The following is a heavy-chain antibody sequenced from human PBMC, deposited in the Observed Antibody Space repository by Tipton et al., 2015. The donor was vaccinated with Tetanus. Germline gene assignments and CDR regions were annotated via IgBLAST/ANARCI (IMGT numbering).Heavy chain of an antibody. V-gene: IGHV3-7*01. CDR2: IRPDGSEK. Sequence: SLRLSCAASGFTFNSDWMTWVRQAPGKGLEWVANIRPDGSEKYYVDSVKGRFTISRDNAKNTLFLQMSSLRDEDTAVYYCARGLCTSSSCPKHYFDYWGQGTLVTVSS. CDR3: ARGLCTSSSCPKHYFDY. CDR1: GFTFNSDW. D-gene: IGHD2-2*01. J-gene: IGHJ4*02.